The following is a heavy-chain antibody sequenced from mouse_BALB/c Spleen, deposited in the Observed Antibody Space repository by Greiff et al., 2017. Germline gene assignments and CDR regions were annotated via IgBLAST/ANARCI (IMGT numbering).Heavy chain of an antibody. D-gene: IGHD2-1*01. CDR1: GFAFSSYD. Sequence: EVQVVESGGGLVKPGGSLKLSCAASGFAFSSYDMSWVRQTPEKRLEWVAYISSGGGSTYYPDTVKGRFTISRDNAKNTLYLQMSSLKSEDTAMYYCARTYGNYFDYWGQGTTLTVSS. CDR2: ISSGGGST. CDR3: ARTYGNYFDY. V-gene: IGHV5-12-1*01. J-gene: IGHJ2*01.